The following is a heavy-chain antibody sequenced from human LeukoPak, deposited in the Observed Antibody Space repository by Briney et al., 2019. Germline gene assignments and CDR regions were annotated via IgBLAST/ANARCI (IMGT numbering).Heavy chain of an antibody. Sequence: GASLRLSCAASGFTFSSYWITWVRQAPGKGLEWVANINPDVSVANYVDSVRGRFIISRDNARNSLYLEMNSLRFEDTAVYYCTLNLVAAAGDQWGQGTMVIVSS. CDR3: TLNLVAAAGDQ. V-gene: IGHV3-7*01. D-gene: IGHD6-13*01. J-gene: IGHJ4*02. CDR2: INPDVSVA. CDR1: GFTFSSYW.